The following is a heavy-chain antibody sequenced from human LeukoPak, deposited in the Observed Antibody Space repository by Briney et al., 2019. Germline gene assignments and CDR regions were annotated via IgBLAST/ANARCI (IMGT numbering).Heavy chain of an antibody. CDR3: ARAQEADAFDI. J-gene: IGHJ3*02. CDR1: GGSISSGSYY. CDR2: IYTSGST. Sequence: PSETLSLTCTVSGGSISSGSYYWSWIRQPAGKGLEWIGRIYTSGSTYYNPSLKSRVIMSLDRSKIQFSLKLSSVTAADTAVYYCARAQEADAFDIWGPGTMVTVSS. V-gene: IGHV4-61*02.